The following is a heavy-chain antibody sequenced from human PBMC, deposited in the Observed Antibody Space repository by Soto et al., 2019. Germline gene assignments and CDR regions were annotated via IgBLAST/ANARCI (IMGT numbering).Heavy chain of an antibody. D-gene: IGHD2-8*01. CDR3: ARDNGEGDYFWFDP. Sequence: QVQLQESGPGLVKPSQTLSLTCTVSGGSISSGGYYWSWIRQHPGKGLEWIGYIYYSGSTYYNPSLKSRVTISVDTSKNQFSLKMSSVAAADTAVYYCARDNGEGDYFWFDPWGQGTLVTVSS. CDR1: GGSISSGGYY. J-gene: IGHJ5*02. V-gene: IGHV4-31*03. CDR2: IYYSGST.